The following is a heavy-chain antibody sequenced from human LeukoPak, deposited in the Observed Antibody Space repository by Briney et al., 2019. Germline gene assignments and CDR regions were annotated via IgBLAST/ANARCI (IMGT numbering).Heavy chain of an antibody. Sequence: PGGSLRLSCAASGFTFSSYGMHWVRQAPGKGLEWVAVISYDGSNKYYADSVKGRFTISRDNSKNTLYLQMNSLRAEDTAVYYCARVSIKDEFDYWGQGTLVTVSS. CDR3: ARVSIKDEFDY. CDR1: GFTFSSYG. D-gene: IGHD3-3*02. V-gene: IGHV3-30*19. CDR2: ISYDGSNK. J-gene: IGHJ4*02.